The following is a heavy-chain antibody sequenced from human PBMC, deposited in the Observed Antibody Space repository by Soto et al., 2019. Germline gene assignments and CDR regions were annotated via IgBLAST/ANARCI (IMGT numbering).Heavy chain of an antibody. CDR1: GGSISSYY. D-gene: IGHD1-26*01. CDR2: IYYSGST. CDR3: ARVLRSIVGAIRFDY. Sequence: PSETLSLTCTVSGGSISSYYWSWIRQPPGKGLEWIGYIYYSGSTNYNPSLKSRVTISVDTSKNQFSLKLSSVTAADTAVYYCARVLRSIVGAIRFDYWGQGTLVTVSS. V-gene: IGHV4-59*12. J-gene: IGHJ4*02.